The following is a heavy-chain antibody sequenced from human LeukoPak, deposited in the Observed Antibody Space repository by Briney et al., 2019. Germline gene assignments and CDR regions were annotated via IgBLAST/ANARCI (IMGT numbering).Heavy chain of an antibody. CDR3: AKDRLRGISRGYFDY. Sequence: PGGSLRLSCAASGFTFSSYGMHWVRQAPGKGLEWVAFIRYDGSNKYYADSVKGRFTISRDNSKNTLYLQMNSLRAEDTAVYYCAKDRLRGISRGYFDYWGQGTLVTVSS. CDR2: IRYDGSNK. J-gene: IGHJ4*02. D-gene: IGHD2/OR15-2a*01. V-gene: IGHV3-30*02. CDR1: GFTFSSYG.